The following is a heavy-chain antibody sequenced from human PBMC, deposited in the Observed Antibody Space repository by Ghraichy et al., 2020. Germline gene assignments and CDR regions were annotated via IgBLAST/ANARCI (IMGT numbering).Heavy chain of an antibody. Sequence: ASVKVSCKASGSGYTFSSDYMHWVRQAPGQGLEWMGIINPSGGTTSYAQKFQGRITMTRDTSTSTVYMELSSLRSEDTAVYFCAGSHTQFYFDYWGQGTLVTVSS. CDR2: INPSGGTT. D-gene: IGHD2-2*02. J-gene: IGHJ4*02. CDR1: GSGYTFSSDY. V-gene: IGHV1-46*01. CDR3: AGSHTQFYFDY.